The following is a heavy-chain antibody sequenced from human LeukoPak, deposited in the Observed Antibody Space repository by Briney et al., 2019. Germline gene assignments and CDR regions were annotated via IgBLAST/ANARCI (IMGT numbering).Heavy chain of an antibody. J-gene: IGHJ6*03. D-gene: IGHD5-12*01. CDR1: GFTFSDFS. V-gene: IGHV3-48*04. CDR2: ITSDSRKT. CDR3: ARDWLNYYYMDV. Sequence: GGSLRLSCATSGFTFSDFSMIWVRQAPGKGLECISYITSDSRKTAYSDSVRGRFTISRDNAKNSLFLQMNSLRAEDTAVYYCARDWLNYYYMDVWGKGTTVTVSS.